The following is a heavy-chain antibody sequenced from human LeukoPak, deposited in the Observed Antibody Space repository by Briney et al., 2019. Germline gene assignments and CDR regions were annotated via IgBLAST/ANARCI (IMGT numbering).Heavy chain of an antibody. D-gene: IGHD2/OR15-2a*01. V-gene: IGHV3-48*01. CDR3: ARDLSRRTFDY. CDR1: GFTFSSYN. J-gene: IGHJ4*02. Sequence: PGGSLRLSFAASGFTFSSYNMNWVRQAPGKGLQWVSYISSSSITIYYADSVKGRFTISRDNAKNSLYLQMNSLRAEDTAVYYCARDLSRRTFDYWGQGTLVTVSS. CDR2: ISSSSITI.